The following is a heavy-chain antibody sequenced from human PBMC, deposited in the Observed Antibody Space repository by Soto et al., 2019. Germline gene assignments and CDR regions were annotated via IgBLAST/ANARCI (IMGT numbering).Heavy chain of an antibody. CDR2: IKQDGSEK. D-gene: IGHD6-13*01. J-gene: IGHJ1*01. V-gene: IGHV3-7*01. CDR1: GFTFSSYW. CDR3: ARPPSYSSSWLEYCQH. Sequence: GGSLRLSCAASGFTFSSYWMSWVRQAPGKGLEWVANIKQDGSEKYYVDSVKGRFTISRDHAKNSLYLQMNSLRAEDTAVYYCARPPSYSSSWLEYCQHWGQGTLVTVSS.